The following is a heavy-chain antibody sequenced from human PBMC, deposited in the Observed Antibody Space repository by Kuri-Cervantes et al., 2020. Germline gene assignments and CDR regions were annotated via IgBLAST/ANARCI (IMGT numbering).Heavy chain of an antibody. D-gene: IGHD3-16*01. CDR3: ARLPDLGGSLGY. V-gene: IGHV3-23*01. CDR2: ISGSDGST. CDR1: GFTFSSYG. Sequence: GESLKISCAASGFTFSSYGMSWVRQAPGKGLEWVSAISGSDGSTYYADSVKGRFTISRDNSKNTLYLQMNSLRAEDTAVYYCARLPDLGGSLGYWGQGTLVTVSS. J-gene: IGHJ4*02.